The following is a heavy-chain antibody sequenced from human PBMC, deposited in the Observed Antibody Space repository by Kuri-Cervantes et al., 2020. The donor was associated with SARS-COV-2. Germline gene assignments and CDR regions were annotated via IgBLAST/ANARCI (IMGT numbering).Heavy chain of an antibody. Sequence: GSLRLSCTVSGGSISSYYWSWIRQPPGKGLEWIGYIYYSGSTNYNPSLKSRVTISVDTSKNQFSLKLSSVTAADTAVYYCAREEYCSSTSCYKSSWFDPWGQGTLVTVSS. J-gene: IGHJ5*02. CDR3: AREEYCSSTSCYKSSWFDP. CDR1: GGSISSYY. CDR2: IYYSGST. V-gene: IGHV4-59*01. D-gene: IGHD2-2*02.